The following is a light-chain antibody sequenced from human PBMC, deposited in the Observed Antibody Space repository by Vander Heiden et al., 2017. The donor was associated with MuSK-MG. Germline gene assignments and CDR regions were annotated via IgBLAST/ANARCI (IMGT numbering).Light chain of an antibody. CDR1: QSVSSN. CDR2: GAA. CDR3: QQYHNWPPWK. J-gene: IGKJ1*01. Sequence: EIVMTQSPATLSVSPGERATLSCRASQSVSSNLAWYQQQPGPAPSLLIYGAATTATGIPARFRGSGSGTEFTLTLTSLQSEDFAVYYCQQYHNWPPWKFGQGTKVEIK. V-gene: IGKV3-15*01.